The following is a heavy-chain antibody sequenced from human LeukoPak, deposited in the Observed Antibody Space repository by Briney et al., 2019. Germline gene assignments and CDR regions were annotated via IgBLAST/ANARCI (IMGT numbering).Heavy chain of an antibody. CDR2: VRHDGSDK. CDR3: VRDFSWGVDH. J-gene: IGHJ4*02. V-gene: IGHV3-30*02. D-gene: IGHD7-27*01. Sequence: GGSLRLSCAASGFTFTDHAMHWVRQAPGKGLEWMAFVRHDGSDKYYEDSVKGRFSVSRDNSRNTVSLQMNSLRPEDTAIYYCVRDFSWGVDHGGQGTLVTVSS. CDR1: GFTFTDHA.